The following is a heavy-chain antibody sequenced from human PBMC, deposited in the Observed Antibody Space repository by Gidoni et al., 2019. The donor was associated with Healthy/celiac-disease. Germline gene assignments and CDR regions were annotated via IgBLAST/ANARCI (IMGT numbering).Heavy chain of an antibody. Sequence: QLQLQESGPGLVKPSETLSLTCTVSGGSISSSSYYWGWIRQPPGKGLEWIGSIYYSGSTYYNPSLKSRVTISVDTSKNQFSLKLSSVTAADTAVYYCAGGNYDFWSGPHRDAFDIWGQGTMVTVSS. D-gene: IGHD3-3*01. CDR2: IYYSGST. V-gene: IGHV4-39*01. CDR3: AGGNYDFWSGPHRDAFDI. J-gene: IGHJ3*02. CDR1: GGSISSSSYY.